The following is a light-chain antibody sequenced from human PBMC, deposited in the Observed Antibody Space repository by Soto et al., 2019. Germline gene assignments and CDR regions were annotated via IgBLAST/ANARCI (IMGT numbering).Light chain of an antibody. J-gene: IGLJ1*01. CDR2: DVN. CDR3: SSSTSISTLRFA. Sequence: QSALTQPASVSGSPGQSITISCTGSSSDVGAYDYVSWYQQHPGKAPKLMIYDVNNRPSGVSNRFSGSKSGNTASLTISGLQAEDEADYYCSSSTSISTLRFAFGTGTKVTVL. CDR1: SSDVGAYDY. V-gene: IGLV2-14*01.